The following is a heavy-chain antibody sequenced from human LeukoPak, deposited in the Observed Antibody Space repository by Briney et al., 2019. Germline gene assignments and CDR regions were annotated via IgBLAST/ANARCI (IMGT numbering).Heavy chain of an antibody. CDR3: TTDHVGASVEFDS. D-gene: IGHD1-26*01. CDR2: ISNSGSSV. V-gene: IGHV3-48*03. Sequence: GGSLRLSCAASGFTFSSYEMNWVRQAPGEGLEWISYISNSGSSVKYADSVKGRSTISRDNAKNSLYLQMDSLRAEDTAIYYCTTDHVGASVEFDSWGQGTLVTVSS. CDR1: GFTFSSYE. J-gene: IGHJ4*02.